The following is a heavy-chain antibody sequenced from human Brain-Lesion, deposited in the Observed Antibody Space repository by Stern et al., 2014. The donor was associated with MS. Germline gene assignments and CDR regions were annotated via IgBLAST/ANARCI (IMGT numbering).Heavy chain of an antibody. D-gene: IGHD5-24*01. V-gene: IGHV3-33*01. CDR1: GFTFSSYG. Sequence: QVQLVQSGGGVAQPGTSLRLSCAASGFTFSSYGMHWVPQAPGKGLEWVALAWDVGSTAYYTNSVKGRFTISRDNSKNTLSLQMNSLTAEDTAVYYCARGHIPYAYNYLFDYWGQGTLVTVSS. J-gene: IGHJ4*02. CDR3: ARGHIPYAYNYLFDY. CDR2: AWDVGSTA.